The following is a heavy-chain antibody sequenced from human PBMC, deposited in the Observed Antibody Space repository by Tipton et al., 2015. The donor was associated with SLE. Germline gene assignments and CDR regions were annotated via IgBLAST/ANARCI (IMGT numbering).Heavy chain of an antibody. V-gene: IGHV4-39*07. CDR3: ARRGGWAHYYYYGMDV. CDR2: IYYSGST. D-gene: IGHD6-19*01. CDR1: GGSISSSSYY. J-gene: IGHJ6*02. Sequence: TLSLTCTVSGGSISSSSYYWGWIRQPPGKGLEWIGSIYYSGSTYYNPSLKSRVTISVDTSKNQFSLKLSSVTAADTAVYYCARRGGWAHYYYYGMDVWGQGTTVTVPS.